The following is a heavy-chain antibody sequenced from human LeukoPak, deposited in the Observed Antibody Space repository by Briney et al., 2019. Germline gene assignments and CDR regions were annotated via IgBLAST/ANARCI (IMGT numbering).Heavy chain of an antibody. D-gene: IGHD1-1*01. Sequence: PGGSLRLSCAASGFTFSSYGMHWVRQAPGKGLEWVAFIRYDGSNKYYADSVKGRFTISRDNSKNTLYLQMNSLRAEDTAVYYCAKELYPRRNWNGGGFDYWGQGTLVTVSS. J-gene: IGHJ4*02. CDR2: IRYDGSNK. V-gene: IGHV3-30*02. CDR3: AKELYPRRNWNGGGFDY. CDR1: GFTFSSYG.